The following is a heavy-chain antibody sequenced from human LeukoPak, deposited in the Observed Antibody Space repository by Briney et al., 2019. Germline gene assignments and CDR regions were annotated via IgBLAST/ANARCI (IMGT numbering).Heavy chain of an antibody. CDR2: IHYSGSS. V-gene: IGHV4-59*03. Sequence: SETLSLTCTVSGDSTSNFYWNWIRQSPGRGLEWIGNIHYSGSSVYNPSLKSRVTISIDTSRRQFFLKLNSVTAADTAVYFCALAPNSNWFDFWGPGTLVTVSS. CDR3: ALAPNSNWFDF. CDR1: GDSTSNFY. D-gene: IGHD2-8*01. J-gene: IGHJ5*01.